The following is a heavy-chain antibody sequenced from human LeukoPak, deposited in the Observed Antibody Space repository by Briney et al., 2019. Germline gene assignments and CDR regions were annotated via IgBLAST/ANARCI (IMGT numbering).Heavy chain of an antibody. Sequence: GGSLRLSCAASGFTFTTYWMNWVRQAPGKGLEWVSSISSSSSYIYYADSVKGRFTISRDNAKNSLYLQMNSLRAEDTAVYYCARDMRKYYDILTGYPELFDYWGQGTLVTVSS. CDR3: ARDMRKYYDILTGYPELFDY. V-gene: IGHV3-21*01. CDR2: ISSSSSYI. J-gene: IGHJ4*02. CDR1: GFTFTTYW. D-gene: IGHD3-9*01.